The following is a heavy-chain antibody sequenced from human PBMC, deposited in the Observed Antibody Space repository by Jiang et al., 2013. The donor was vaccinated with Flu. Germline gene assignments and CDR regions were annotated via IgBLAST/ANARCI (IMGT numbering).Heavy chain of an antibody. Sequence: VQLVESGGGVVQPGMSLRLSCVASGFTFSRHGMHWVRQAPGKGLEWVAVVWAGGSKKHYADSVKGRFTISRDDSGSTLYLQMRSLTAEDTAVYYCARDVNYYGDDLWGQGTLVTV. CDR3: ARDVNYYGDDL. V-gene: IGHV3-33*01. CDR2: VWAGGSKK. J-gene: IGHJ5*02. D-gene: IGHD3-3*01. CDR1: GFTFSRHG.